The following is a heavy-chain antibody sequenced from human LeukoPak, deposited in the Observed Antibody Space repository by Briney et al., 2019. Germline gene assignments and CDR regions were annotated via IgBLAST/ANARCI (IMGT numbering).Heavy chain of an antibody. CDR1: GGSLRSSGHW. CDR2: IHYSGKV. CDR3: ARQSGDQSSAWYFDA. J-gene: IGHJ5*02. D-gene: IGHD6-19*01. V-gene: IGHV4-39*01. Sequence: PSETLSLTCTVSGGSLRSSGHWWVWIRQPPGKGLEWIGSIHYSGKVYYNPSLKSRVTASVDTSTDQFSLRLSSATAADTAIYYCARQSGDQSSAWYFDAWGQGTLVTVSS.